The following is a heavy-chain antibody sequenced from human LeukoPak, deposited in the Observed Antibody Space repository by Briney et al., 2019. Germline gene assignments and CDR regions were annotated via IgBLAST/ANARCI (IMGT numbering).Heavy chain of an antibody. J-gene: IGHJ4*02. Sequence: GGSLRLSCAASGFTFSSYAMHWLRQAPGKGLEWVAVISYDGSNKYYADSVKGRFTISRDNSKNTLYLQMNSLRAEDTAVYYCARDSSVLGDYWGQGTLVTVSS. CDR2: ISYDGSNK. CDR3: ARDSSVLGDY. D-gene: IGHD2-8*02. CDR1: GFTFSSYA. V-gene: IGHV3-30*04.